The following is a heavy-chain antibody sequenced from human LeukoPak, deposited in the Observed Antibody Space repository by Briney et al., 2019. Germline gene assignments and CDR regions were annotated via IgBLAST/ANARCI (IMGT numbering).Heavy chain of an antibody. CDR2: INPSGGST. V-gene: IGHV1-46*03. D-gene: IGHD3-9*01. CDR1: GYTFTSYY. J-gene: IGHJ3*02. CDR3: ARETGIDAFDI. Sequence: GASAKVSCKASGYTFTSYYMHWVRQAPGQGLEWMGIINPSGGSTSYAQKFQGRVTMTRDTSTSTVYMELSSLRSEDTAVYYCARETGIDAFDIWGQGTMVTVSS.